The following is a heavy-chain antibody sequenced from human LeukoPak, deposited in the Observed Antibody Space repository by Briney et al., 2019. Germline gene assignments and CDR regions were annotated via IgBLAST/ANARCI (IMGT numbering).Heavy chain of an antibody. CDR1: GYTFTGYY. V-gene: IGHV1-2*02. CDR2: INPNSGGT. J-gene: IGHJ6*03. Sequence: ASVKVSCKASGYTFTGYYMHWVRQAPGQGLEWMGWINPNSGGTNYAQKFQGRVTMTRDTSISTAYMELSRLRSDDTAVYYCARGYCSSTSCYIFPRAPYYYYMDVWGKGTTVTVPS. CDR3: ARGYCSSTSCYIFPRAPYYYYMDV. D-gene: IGHD2-2*02.